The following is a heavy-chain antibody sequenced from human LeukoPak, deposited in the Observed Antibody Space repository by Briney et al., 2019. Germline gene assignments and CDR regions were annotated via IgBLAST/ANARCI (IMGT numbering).Heavy chain of an antibody. D-gene: IGHD5-18*01. CDR2: ISYDGSDK. V-gene: IGHV3-30-3*02. Sequence: GGSLRLSCAASGFTFSGYAMYWVRQAPGKGLEWVAVISYDGSDKYYADSVKGRFTISRDNSKNTLYVQMNSLRAEDTAVYYCAKRSDGYSGFDYWGQGTLVTVSS. J-gene: IGHJ4*02. CDR1: GFTFSGYA. CDR3: AKRSDGYSGFDY.